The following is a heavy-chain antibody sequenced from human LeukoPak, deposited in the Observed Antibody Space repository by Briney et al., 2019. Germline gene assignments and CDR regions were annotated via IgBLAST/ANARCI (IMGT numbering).Heavy chain of an antibody. CDR2: LYSGGGT. CDR1: GFTVSSNF. Sequence: PGGSLRLSCAASGFTVSSNFMTWVRQAPGKGLEWVSVLYSGGGTYYADSVKGRFTIPRDNSKNTLYLQMNSLRVEDTAVYYCARDKYCSGGSYYGHFDYWGQGTLVTVSS. D-gene: IGHD2-15*01. CDR3: ARDKYCSGGSYYGHFDY. J-gene: IGHJ4*02. V-gene: IGHV3-53*01.